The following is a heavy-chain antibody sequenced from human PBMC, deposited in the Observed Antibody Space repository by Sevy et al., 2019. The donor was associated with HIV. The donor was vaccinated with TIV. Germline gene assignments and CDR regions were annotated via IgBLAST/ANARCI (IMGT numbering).Heavy chain of an antibody. V-gene: IGHV3-30-3*01. CDR1: GFTFNTYA. Sequence: GGSLRLSCAASGFTFNTYAMHWVRQAPGKGLEWVAVISYDGGSKYYADSVKGRFTISRDNSKNTLYLQMISLRPEDSASYYCARGRAIAAAGTLDYWGQGTLVTVSS. J-gene: IGHJ4*02. D-gene: IGHD6-13*01. CDR3: ARGRAIAAAGTLDY. CDR2: ISYDGGSK.